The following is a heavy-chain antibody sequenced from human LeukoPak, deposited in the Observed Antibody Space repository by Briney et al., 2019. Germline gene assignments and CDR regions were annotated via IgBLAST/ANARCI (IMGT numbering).Heavy chain of an antibody. V-gene: IGHV3-11*01. Sequence: PGGSLRLSCAASGFTVTDYYMSWIRQAPGKGLVWVSHISSSGSTIYYADSVKGRFTISRDNAKNSLYLQMNSLTAEDTALYYCAREAGGFSPIVFDIWGQGTMVTVSS. CDR1: GFTVTDYY. CDR2: ISSSGSTI. CDR3: AREAGGFSPIVFDI. D-gene: IGHD3-16*01. J-gene: IGHJ3*02.